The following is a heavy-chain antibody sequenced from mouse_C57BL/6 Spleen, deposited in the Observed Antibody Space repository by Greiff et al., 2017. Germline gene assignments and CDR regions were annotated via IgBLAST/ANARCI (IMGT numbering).Heavy chain of an antibody. CDR3: ARAYGYDGGPFAY. V-gene: IGHV1-76*01. J-gene: IGHJ3*01. D-gene: IGHD2-2*01. CDR2: IYPGSGNT. CDR1: GYTFTDYY. Sequence: QVQLQESGAELVRPGASVKLSCKASGYTFTDYYINWVKQRPGQGLEWIARIYPGSGNTYYNEKFKGKATLTAEKSSSTAYMQLSSLTSEDSAVYYCARAYGYDGGPFAYWGQGTLVTVSA.